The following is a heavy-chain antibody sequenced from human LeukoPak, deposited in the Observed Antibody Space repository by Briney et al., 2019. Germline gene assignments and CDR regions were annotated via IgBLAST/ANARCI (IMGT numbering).Heavy chain of an antibody. D-gene: IGHD1-14*01. CDR3: ARGNWNHEEYYFDY. J-gene: IGHJ4*02. CDR1: GGTFSSYA. V-gene: IGHV1-69*13. CDR2: IIPIFGTA. Sequence: EASVKVSCKASGGTFSSYAISWVRQAPGQGLEWMGGIIPIFGTANYAQKFQGRVTITADESTSTAYMELSSLRSEDTAVYYCARGNWNHEEYYFDYWGQGTLVTVSS.